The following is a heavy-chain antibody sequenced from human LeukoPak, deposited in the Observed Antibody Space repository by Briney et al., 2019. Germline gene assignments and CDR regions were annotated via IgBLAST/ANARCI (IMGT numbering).Heavy chain of an antibody. CDR2: ISWNSGSI. D-gene: IGHD3-22*01. CDR3: ASYYYDSSGYPGDY. V-gene: IGHV3-9*01. Sequence: GGSLRLSCAASGFTFDDYAIHWVRQAPGKGLEWVSSISWNSGSIGYADSVKGRFTISRVNAENSLYLQMNSLRAEDTAVCYCASYYYDSSGYPGDYWGQGTLVTVSS. J-gene: IGHJ4*02. CDR1: GFTFDDYA.